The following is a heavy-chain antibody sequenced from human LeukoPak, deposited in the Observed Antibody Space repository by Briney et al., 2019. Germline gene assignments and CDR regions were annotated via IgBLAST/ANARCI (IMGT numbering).Heavy chain of an antibody. V-gene: IGHV1-69*04. CDR3: AREGGEFCSGGACHHWYFDL. CDR2: IIPMSGVT. CDR1: GDTSGRYG. D-gene: IGHD2-15*01. Sequence: SVKVSCKASGDTSGRYGISWVRQAPGQGLEWMGRIIPMSGVTKYVEKFQGRVTITADTSTSTVYMELSSLTSEDTAVYFCAREGGEFCSGGACHHWYFDLWGRGTLVTVSS. J-gene: IGHJ2*01.